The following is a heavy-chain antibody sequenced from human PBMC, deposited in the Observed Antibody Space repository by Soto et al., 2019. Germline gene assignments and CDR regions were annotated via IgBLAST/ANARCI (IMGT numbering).Heavy chain of an antibody. V-gene: IGHV3-74*01. Sequence: GGSLRLSCAASGFTFSSYWMHWVRQAPGKGLVWVSRINSDGSSTSYADSVKGRFTISRDNAKNTLYLQMNSLRAEDTAVYYCARGSYCSSTSCRTPFDYWGQGTLVTVSS. CDR2: INSDGSST. CDR3: ARGSYCSSTSCRTPFDY. J-gene: IGHJ4*02. D-gene: IGHD2-2*01. CDR1: GFTFSSYW.